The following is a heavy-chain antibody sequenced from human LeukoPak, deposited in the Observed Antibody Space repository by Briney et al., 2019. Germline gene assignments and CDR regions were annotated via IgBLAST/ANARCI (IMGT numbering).Heavy chain of an antibody. Sequence: SETLSLTCTVSGGSISSYYWSWIRQPPGKGLEWIGYIYYSGSTNYNSSLKSRVTISVDTSKNQFSLKLSSVTAADTAVYYCARGSSLDAFDIWGQGTMVTVSS. CDR2: IYYSGST. J-gene: IGHJ3*02. V-gene: IGHV4-59*01. CDR3: ARGSSLDAFDI. D-gene: IGHD6-13*01. CDR1: GGSISSYY.